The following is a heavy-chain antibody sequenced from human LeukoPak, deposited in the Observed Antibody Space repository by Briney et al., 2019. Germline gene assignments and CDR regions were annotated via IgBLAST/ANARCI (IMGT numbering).Heavy chain of an antibody. CDR2: IKEDGGEA. D-gene: IGHD2-15*01. J-gene: IGHJ4*02. V-gene: IGHV3-7*01. CDR3: ARGVGYCSGGSCYWYYFDY. CDR1: GFTFSSYW. Sequence: GGSLRLSCETSGFTFSSYWMTWVRQAPGKGLEWVANIKEDGGEAYYVGSVKGRFTISRDNSKNTLYLQMNSLKPEDTAVYYCARGVGYCSGGSCYWYYFDYWGQGTLGTVSS.